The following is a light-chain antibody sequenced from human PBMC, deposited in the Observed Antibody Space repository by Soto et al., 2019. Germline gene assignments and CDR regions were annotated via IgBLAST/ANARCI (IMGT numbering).Light chain of an antibody. J-gene: IGKJ3*01. CDR1: QGVSNY. Sequence: AVRTTQSPSSFSASTGDRVTITCRASQGVSNYLAWYQQKPGKAPKLLIYAASTLQSGVPPTFSGSGSGTDFTLTISRLQSEDFAIYYCQQYFTYPVTFGPGTKVDIK. V-gene: IGKV1-8*01. CDR3: QQYFTYPVT. CDR2: AAS.